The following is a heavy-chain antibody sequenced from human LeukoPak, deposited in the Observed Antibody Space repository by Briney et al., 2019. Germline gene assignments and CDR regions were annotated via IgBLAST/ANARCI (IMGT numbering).Heavy chain of an antibody. J-gene: IGHJ3*02. CDR1: GFTFSSYG. D-gene: IGHD6-19*01. CDR3: ARGNSAWYGAFHI. V-gene: IGHV3-30*02. Sequence: WGSLTFSCAASGFTFSSYGMHWVRQAPGKGLEWVAFIQYDGSNKYYADSVRRRFTISTDNSKNPLYLQMNSLRAEETDVYYCARGNSAWYGAFHIWGQGKMVTV. CDR2: IQYDGSNK.